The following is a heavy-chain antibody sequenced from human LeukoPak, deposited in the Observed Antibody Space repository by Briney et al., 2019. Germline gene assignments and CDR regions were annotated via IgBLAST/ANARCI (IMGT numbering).Heavy chain of an antibody. D-gene: IGHD3-22*01. Sequence: SETLSLTCAVYGGSFSGYYWSWIRQPPGKGLEWIGEINHSGSTNYNPSLKSRVTISVDTSKNQFSLKLSSVTAADTAVYYCARDSSGYYFDYWGQGTLVTVSS. J-gene: IGHJ4*02. CDR3: ARDSSGYYFDY. CDR1: GGSFSGYY. CDR2: INHSGST. V-gene: IGHV4-34*01.